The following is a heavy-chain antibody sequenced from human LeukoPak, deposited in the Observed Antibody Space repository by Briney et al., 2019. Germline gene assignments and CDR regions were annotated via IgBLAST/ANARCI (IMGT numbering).Heavy chain of an antibody. CDR3: ARFFSGYNSDAFDI. CDR1: GGSISSGGHY. Sequence: PSQSLSLTCTVSGGSISSGGHYWSWIRQPAGKGLEYLGRISSTGSTNYNPSLRSRVTISADTSKNHFSLKLTSVTAADTAVYYCARFFSGYNSDAFDIWGQGTMVTVSS. J-gene: IGHJ3*02. V-gene: IGHV4-61*02. D-gene: IGHD5-24*01. CDR2: ISSTGST.